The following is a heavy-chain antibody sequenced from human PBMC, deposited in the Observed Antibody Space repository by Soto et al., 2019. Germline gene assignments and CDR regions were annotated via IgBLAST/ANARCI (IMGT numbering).Heavy chain of an antibody. Sequence: QVKLVESGGGVVQPGRSLRLSCVASGFTFSRYAMDWVRQAPGKGLKWVAIISYDGRNEYYADSVKGRFTISRDNSKNTLYLQMNRLRPEDTAVYYWAKGRGGWRNYGLDVWGQGTTVTVSS. CDR3: AKGRGGWRNYGLDV. J-gene: IGHJ6*02. CDR2: ISYDGRNE. V-gene: IGHV3-30*18. D-gene: IGHD6-19*01. CDR1: GFTFSRYA.